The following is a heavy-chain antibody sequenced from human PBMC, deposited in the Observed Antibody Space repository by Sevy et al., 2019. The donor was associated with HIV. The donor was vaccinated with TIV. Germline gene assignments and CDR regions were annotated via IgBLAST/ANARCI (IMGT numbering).Heavy chain of an antibody. D-gene: IGHD6-6*01. V-gene: IGHV3-23*01. CDR1: GFTFSSYA. J-gene: IGHJ4*02. Sequence: GGSLRLSCAASGFTFSSYAMSWVRQAPGKGLEWVSAISGSGGRTYYADSVKGRFTISRDNSKNTLYLQMNSLRAEDTAVYYCAKDRYSSSSEPLAVFDYWGQGTLVTVSS. CDR3: AKDRYSSSSEPLAVFDY. CDR2: ISGSGGRT.